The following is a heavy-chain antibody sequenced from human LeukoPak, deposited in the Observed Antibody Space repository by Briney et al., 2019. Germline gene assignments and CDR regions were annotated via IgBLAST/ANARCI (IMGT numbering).Heavy chain of an antibody. CDR2: ISGSGGST. D-gene: IGHD3-22*01. V-gene: IGHV3-23*01. Sequence: GGSLRLSCAASGFTFSSYAMSWVRQAPGKGLEWVSAISGSGGSTYYADSVKGRFTISRDNSRNTLYLQMNSLRAEDTAVYYCAKAPHYYDSNGPCDYWGQGTLVTVSS. J-gene: IGHJ4*02. CDR3: AKAPHYYDSNGPCDY. CDR1: GFTFSSYA.